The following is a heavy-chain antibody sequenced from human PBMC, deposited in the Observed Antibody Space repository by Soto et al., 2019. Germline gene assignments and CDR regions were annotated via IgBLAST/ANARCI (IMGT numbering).Heavy chain of an antibody. CDR1: GGSFSGYY. V-gene: IGHV4-34*01. CDR3: ARGYDYGDYGVDY. D-gene: IGHD4-17*01. J-gene: IGHJ4*02. Sequence: SETLSLTCAVYGGSFSGYYWSWIRQPPGKGLEWIGEINHSGSTNYNPSLKSRVTISVDTSKNQFSLKLSSVTAADTAVYYCARGYDYGDYGVDYWGQGTLVTVSS. CDR2: INHSGST.